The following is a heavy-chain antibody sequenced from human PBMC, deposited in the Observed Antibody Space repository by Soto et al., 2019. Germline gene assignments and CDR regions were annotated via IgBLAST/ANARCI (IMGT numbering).Heavy chain of an antibody. V-gene: IGHV4-4*02. CDR2: IYHSGST. Sequence: PSETLSLTCAVSVGSSSSSNWWSCVRQPPGKGLEWIGEIYHSGSTNYNPSLKSRVTISVDKSKNQFSLKLSSVTAADTAVYYCARVDTDYYYYGMDVWGQGTTVTVSS. D-gene: IGHD5-18*01. J-gene: IGHJ6*02. CDR1: VGSSSSSNW. CDR3: ARVDTDYYYYGMDV.